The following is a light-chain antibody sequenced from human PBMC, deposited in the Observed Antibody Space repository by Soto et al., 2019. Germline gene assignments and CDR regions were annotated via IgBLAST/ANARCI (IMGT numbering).Light chain of an antibody. CDR1: QSVTSTS. V-gene: IGKV3-20*01. CDR2: GAS. Sequence: EIVLTQSPGTLSLSPGERATLSCRASQSVTSTSLAWYQQKAGQAPRLLIYGASSRATGIPDRFSGSGSGTDFTLTISRLEPEDFAVYYCQQYGRSPRTFGQGTKVEIK. J-gene: IGKJ1*01. CDR3: QQYGRSPRT.